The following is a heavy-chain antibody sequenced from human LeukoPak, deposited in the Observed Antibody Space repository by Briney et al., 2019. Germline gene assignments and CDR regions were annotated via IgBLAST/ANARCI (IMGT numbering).Heavy chain of an antibody. Sequence: GASVKVSCKASGYTFIGYYMHWVRQAPGQGLEWMGRSNPDSGDTNYAQHFQGRVTMTRDTSITIAYMELNRLTSDDTAVYYCARDLSSTPHWELDYWGQGTLVTVSS. CDR1: GYTFIGYY. CDR3: ARDLSSTPHWELDY. CDR2: SNPDSGDT. J-gene: IGHJ4*02. V-gene: IGHV1-2*06. D-gene: IGHD1-26*01.